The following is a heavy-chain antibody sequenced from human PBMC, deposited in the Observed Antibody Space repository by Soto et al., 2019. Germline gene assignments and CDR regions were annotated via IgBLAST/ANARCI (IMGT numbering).Heavy chain of an antibody. CDR3: ARGIAAAGPTPPFDY. V-gene: IGHV4-31*03. Sequence: SETLSLTCTVSGGPISSGGYYWSWIRQHPGKGLEWIGYIYYSGSTYYNPSLKSRVTISVDTSKNQFSLKLSSVPAADTAVYYCARGIAAAGPTPPFDYWGQGTLVTVSS. D-gene: IGHD6-13*01. CDR1: GGPISSGGYY. J-gene: IGHJ4*02. CDR2: IYYSGST.